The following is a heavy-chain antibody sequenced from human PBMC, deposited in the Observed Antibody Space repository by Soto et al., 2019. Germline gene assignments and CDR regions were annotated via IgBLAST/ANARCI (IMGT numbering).Heavy chain of an antibody. Sequence: EVQLLESGGALVLPGGSLRLSCAASGFTFSDYAMSWVRQAPGKGLEWVAAINGGGGSTFYADSVKGRFTISRDNAKNSLYLQMNSLRAEDTAVYYCARSPGRDGYNHFDYWGQGTLVTVSS. D-gene: IGHD5-12*01. V-gene: IGHV3-23*01. CDR1: GFTFSDYA. CDR2: INGGGGST. J-gene: IGHJ4*02. CDR3: ARSPGRDGYNHFDY.